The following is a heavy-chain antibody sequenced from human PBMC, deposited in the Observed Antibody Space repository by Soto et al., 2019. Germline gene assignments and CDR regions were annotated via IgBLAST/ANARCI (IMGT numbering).Heavy chain of an antibody. CDR3: ARGDDSGSWYYYYMEV. D-gene: IGHD3-10*01. CDR1: NGPVTSPTNW. J-gene: IGHJ6*03. CDR2: IYHRGST. V-gene: IGHV4-4*02. Sequence: QVQLQESGPGLVEPSGTLSLTCAVSNGPVTSPTNWWSWVRQPPGKGLEWIGDIYHRGSTNYNPSLKIRVTISVDKSKNRFSLRLNSVTAADTAVYYCARGDDSGSWYYYYMEVWGKGTTVTVSS.